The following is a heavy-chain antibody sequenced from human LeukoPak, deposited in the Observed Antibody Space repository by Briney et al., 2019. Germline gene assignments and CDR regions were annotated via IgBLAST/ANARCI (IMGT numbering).Heavy chain of an antibody. CDR2: ISKSGGPI. Sequence: GGSLRLSCTASGFTFSSYEMNWVRQAPGKGLEWISYISKSGGPIYYADSVQGRFTISRENAKNSLYLQMNSLRAEDTAVYYCARDWTKGLDDAFDIWGQGTMVTVSS. J-gene: IGHJ3*02. CDR3: ARDWTKGLDDAFDI. V-gene: IGHV3-48*03. D-gene: IGHD3/OR15-3a*01. CDR1: GFTFSSYE.